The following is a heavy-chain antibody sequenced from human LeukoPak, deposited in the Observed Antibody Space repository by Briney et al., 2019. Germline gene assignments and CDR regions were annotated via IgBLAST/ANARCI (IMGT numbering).Heavy chain of an antibody. D-gene: IGHD5-24*01. CDR3: ARAPSIEMGKQPTHGGAFDI. Sequence: ASVKVSCKASGYTFTSYGISWVRQAPGQGLEWMGWISAYNGNTNYAQKLQGRVTMTTDTSTSTAYMELSSLRSEDTAVYYCARAPSIEMGKQPTHGGAFDIWGQGTMVTVSS. V-gene: IGHV1-18*04. CDR2: ISAYNGNT. J-gene: IGHJ3*02. CDR1: GYTFTSYG.